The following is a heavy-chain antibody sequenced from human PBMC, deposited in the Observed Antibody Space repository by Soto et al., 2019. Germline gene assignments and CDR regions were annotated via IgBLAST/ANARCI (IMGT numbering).Heavy chain of an antibody. CDR2: ISGSGGST. J-gene: IGHJ6*02. Sequence: GGSLRLSCAASGFTFSSYAMSWVRQAPGKGLEWVSAISGSGGSTYYADSVKGRLTISRDNSKNTLYLQMNSLRAEDTAVYYCAKSGSYYLDHHYGMDVWGQGTTVTVSS. CDR3: AKSGSYYLDHHYGMDV. CDR1: GFTFSSYA. V-gene: IGHV3-23*01. D-gene: IGHD3-10*01.